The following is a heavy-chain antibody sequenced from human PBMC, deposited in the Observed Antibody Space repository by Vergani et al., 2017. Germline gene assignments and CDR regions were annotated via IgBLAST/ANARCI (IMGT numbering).Heavy chain of an antibody. CDR1: GGSISSYY. J-gene: IGHJ3*02. V-gene: IGHV4-59*01. CDR2: IYYSGST. D-gene: IGHD3-22*01. CDR3: ARDYYDAADDAFDI. Sequence: QLQLQESGPGLVKPSETLSLTCTVSGGSISSYYWSWIRQPPGKGLEWIGYIYYSGSTNYNPSLKSRVTISVDTSKNQFSLKLSSVTAADTAVYYCARDYYDAADDAFDIWGQGTMVTVSS.